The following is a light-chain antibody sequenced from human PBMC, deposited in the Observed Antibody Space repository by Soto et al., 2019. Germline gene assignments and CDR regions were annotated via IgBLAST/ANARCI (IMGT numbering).Light chain of an antibody. CDR1: QSVRSSS. CDR2: GAS. CDR3: QHYQSGHPIT. V-gene: IGKV3-20*01. Sequence: EIVLTQSPGTLSLSPGERATLSCRDIQSVRSSSLAWYQQKPGQAPRLLISGASSRATGIPDRFTGSGSEISFTLTISRLEPEDFALYYCQHYQSGHPITFGQGTRLEIK. J-gene: IGKJ5*01.